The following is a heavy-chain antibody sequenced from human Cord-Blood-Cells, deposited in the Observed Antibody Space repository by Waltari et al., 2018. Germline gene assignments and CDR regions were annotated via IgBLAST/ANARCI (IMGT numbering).Heavy chain of an antibody. CDR3: ARVNGSGSYYDY. Sequence: QVQLQQWGAGLLKPSETLSLTCAVYGGSFSGYYWSWIRQPPGKGLEWIGEINHSGSTNYNPSLKSRVTISVDTSKNQFSLKLSPVTAADTAVYYCARVNGSGSYYDYWGQGTLVTVSS. V-gene: IGHV4-34*01. D-gene: IGHD3-10*01. CDR2: INHSGST. CDR1: GGSFSGYY. J-gene: IGHJ4*02.